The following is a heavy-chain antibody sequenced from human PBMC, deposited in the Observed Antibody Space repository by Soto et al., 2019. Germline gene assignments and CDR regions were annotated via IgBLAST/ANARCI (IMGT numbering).Heavy chain of an antibody. D-gene: IGHD4-17*01. CDR1: GASVASGSYY. CDR3: AGRTVTHNIYFFDY. J-gene: IGHJ4*02. V-gene: IGHV4-61*01. Sequence: SETLSLTCTVSGASVASGSYYWNWIRQPPGKGLEWIGYIYYGGSTNYNPSLKSRVTISVDTSKNQFSLRLSSVAAADTAVYYCAGRTVTHNIYFFDYWGQGALVTVSS. CDR2: IYYGGST.